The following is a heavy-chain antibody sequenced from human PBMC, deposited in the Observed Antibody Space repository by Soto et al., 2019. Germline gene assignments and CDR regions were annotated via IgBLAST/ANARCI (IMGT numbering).Heavy chain of an antibody. CDR1: GDSMTSGDYS. V-gene: IGHV4-30-2*01. CDR2: IYRTGNT. D-gene: IGHD2-2*01. Sequence: QLQLQESGSRLVKSSQTLSLTCTVSGDSMTSGDYSWSWIRQPPGKGLEWLGYIYRTGNTNYSPSLKSRVSISQDRSKNQFSLELTSVTAADTDVYYCARGDYQYSIDYWGQGTLVTVSS. J-gene: IGHJ4*02. CDR3: ARGDYQYSIDY.